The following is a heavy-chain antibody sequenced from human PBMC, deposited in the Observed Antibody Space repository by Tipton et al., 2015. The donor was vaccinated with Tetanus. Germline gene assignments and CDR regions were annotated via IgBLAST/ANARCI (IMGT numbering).Heavy chain of an antibody. CDR2: THHSGLA. CDR1: GDSVSTGNFY. J-gene: IGHJ3*02. Sequence: TLSLTCTVSGDSVSTGNFYWSWIRQPPGKGLEWIAFTHHSGLAFSKPSLKSRVSISIDTSQNQFSLRLTSVTAADTAVYFCARNVYTVTNDAFDICGHGTLVNVSS. D-gene: IGHD4-11*01. CDR3: ARNVYTVTNDAFDI. V-gene: IGHV4-30-4*01.